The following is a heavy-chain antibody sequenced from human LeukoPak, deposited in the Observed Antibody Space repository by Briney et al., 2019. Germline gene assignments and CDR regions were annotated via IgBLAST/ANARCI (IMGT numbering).Heavy chain of an antibody. D-gene: IGHD4-11*01. CDR1: GYSFTGYY. CDR2: INPNSGGT. J-gene: IGHJ6*03. V-gene: IGHV1-2*02. CDR3: ARGGVTTTLESVYYYYMDV. Sequence: GASVKVSCKASGYSFTGYYMHWVRQAPGQGLEWMGWINPNSGGTNCAQKFQGRFTMTRDTSISTAYMELSRLRSDDTAVYYCARGGVTTTLESVYYYYMDVWGKGTTVTVSS.